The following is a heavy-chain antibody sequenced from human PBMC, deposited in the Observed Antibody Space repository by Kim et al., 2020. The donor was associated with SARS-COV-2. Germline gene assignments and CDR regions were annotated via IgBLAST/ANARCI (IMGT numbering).Heavy chain of an antibody. CDR3: VRDRMGGAFDM. J-gene: IGHJ3*02. Sequence: GGSLRLSCATSGFTFTTYDMNWVRQAPGKGLEWLSCITNSSTTIYYADSVEGRFTISRDKAKNTLFLQMNSLRAEDTALYYCVRDRMGGAFDMWGQGTTVSAS. V-gene: IGHV3-48*01. CDR2: ITNSSTTI. CDR1: GFTFTTYD.